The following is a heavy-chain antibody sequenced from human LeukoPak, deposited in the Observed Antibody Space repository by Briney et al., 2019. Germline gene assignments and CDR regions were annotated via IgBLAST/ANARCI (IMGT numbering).Heavy chain of an antibody. Sequence: SVKVSCKASGGTFISYTISWVRQAPGQGLEWMGRIIPILGIANYAQKFQGRVTITADKSTSTAYMELSSLRSEDTAVYYCAREKTGTKYYFDYWGQGTLVTVSS. CDR2: IIPILGIA. CDR3: AREKTGTKYYFDY. D-gene: IGHD1-7*01. J-gene: IGHJ4*02. CDR1: GGTFISYT. V-gene: IGHV1-69*04.